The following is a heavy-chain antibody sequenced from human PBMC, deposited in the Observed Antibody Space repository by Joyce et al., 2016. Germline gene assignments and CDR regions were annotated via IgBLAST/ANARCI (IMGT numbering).Heavy chain of an antibody. CDR2: IFYTGTT. CDR3: ARVVVTAGSSYYYYGMDV. J-gene: IGHJ6*02. Sequence: QVRLQESGPRLVKPSETLSLTCTVSGGSVRSGSYYWSWIRQPPGKGLEWIGYIFYTGTTGYNPSLMRRLSISVDTSKNQFSLNLMSVTAADTAVYYCARVVVTAGSSYYYYGMDVWGQGTTVAVSS. V-gene: IGHV4-61*01. CDR1: GGSVRSGSYY. D-gene: IGHD2-21*02.